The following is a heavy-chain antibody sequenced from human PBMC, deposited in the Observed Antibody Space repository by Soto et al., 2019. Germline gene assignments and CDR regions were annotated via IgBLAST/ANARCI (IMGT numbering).Heavy chain of an antibody. CDR2: ISSSSSYT. V-gene: IGHV3-11*06. CDR3: ARDYGSGSHIVYYYYGMDV. Sequence: GGSLRLSCAASGFTFSGYYMSWIRQAPGKGLEWVSYISSSSSYTDYADSVKGRFTISRDNAKNSLYLQMNSLRAEDTAVYYCARDYGSGSHIVYYYYGMDVWGQGTTVTVSS. J-gene: IGHJ6*02. D-gene: IGHD3-10*01. CDR1: GFTFSGYY.